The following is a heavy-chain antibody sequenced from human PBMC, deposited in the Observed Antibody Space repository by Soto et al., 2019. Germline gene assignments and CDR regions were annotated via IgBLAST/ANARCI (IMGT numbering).Heavy chain of an antibody. Sequence: PGGSLRLSCAASGFTFSSYGMHWVRQAPGKGLGWVAVIWYDGSNKYYADSVKGRFTISRDNSKNTLYLQMNSLRAEDTAVYYCARESSSSWGPNLFDPWGQGSLVTVSS. CDR2: IWYDGSNK. V-gene: IGHV3-33*01. CDR3: ARESSSSWGPNLFDP. CDR1: GFTFSSYG. D-gene: IGHD6-13*01. J-gene: IGHJ5*02.